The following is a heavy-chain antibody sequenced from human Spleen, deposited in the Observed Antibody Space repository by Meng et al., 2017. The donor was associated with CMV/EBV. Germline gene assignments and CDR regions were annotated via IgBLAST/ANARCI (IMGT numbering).Heavy chain of an antibody. D-gene: IGHD2-21*01. V-gene: IGHV3-7*01. J-gene: IGHJ3*02. CDR1: GFTFSNAW. Sequence: ETLSLTCAASGFTFSNAWMSWVRQAPGKGLEWVANIKQDGSNTDYVDSVKGRFTISRDNTKNSLYLQLNSLRAEDTAVYYCARVFAREGSAFNAFDIWGQGTMVTVSS. CDR3: ARVFAREGSAFNAFDI. CDR2: IKQDGSNT.